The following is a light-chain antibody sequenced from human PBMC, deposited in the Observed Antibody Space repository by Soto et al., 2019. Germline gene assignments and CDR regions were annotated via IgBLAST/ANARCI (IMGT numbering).Light chain of an antibody. CDR2: AAS. Sequence: DIEMTQSPSSLSASVGDRVTITSRASQNIITYLDWYQQKAGKVPKLVIYAASSLQSGVPSRFSGSGSGTDFTLTISSLQRGDFATYYCQQVNSYPLTFGQGTRRE. V-gene: IGKV1-9*01. CDR3: QQVNSYPLT. J-gene: IGKJ5*01. CDR1: QNIITY.